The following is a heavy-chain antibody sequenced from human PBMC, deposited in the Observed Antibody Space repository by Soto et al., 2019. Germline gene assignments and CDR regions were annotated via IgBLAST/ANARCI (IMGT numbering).Heavy chain of an antibody. CDR2: ISAYNGNT. CDR1: GYTFTSYG. Sequence: GASVKVSCKASGYTFTSYGISWVRQAPGQGLEWMGWISAYNGNTNYAQKLQGRVTMTTDTSTSTAYMELRSLRSDDTAVYYCARDRRDVYYYYGMDVWGQGTTVTVSS. J-gene: IGHJ6*02. CDR3: ARDRRDVYYYYGMDV. V-gene: IGHV1-18*01.